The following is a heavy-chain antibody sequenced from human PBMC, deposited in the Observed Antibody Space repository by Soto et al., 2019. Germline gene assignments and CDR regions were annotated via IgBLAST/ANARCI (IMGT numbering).Heavy chain of an antibody. CDR2: ITGGGAT. J-gene: IGHJ4*02. CDR1: GFPFNNFE. D-gene: IGHD3-16*01. V-gene: IGHV3-48*03. CDR3: VGGGLSYFDH. Sequence: GGPLRISRFESGFPFNNFEMNWIRQAPGKGLEWISYITGGGATYYADSVKGRFTISRDNAKNSLFLQMNSVGVGDTAVYYCVGGGLSYFDHWGRGTLVTVSS.